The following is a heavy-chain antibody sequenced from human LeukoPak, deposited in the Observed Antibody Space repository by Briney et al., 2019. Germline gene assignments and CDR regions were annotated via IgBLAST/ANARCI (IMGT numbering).Heavy chain of an antibody. CDR2: IKQDGSEK. Sequence: GGSLRLSCAASGFTFSSYWMSWVRQVPGKGLEWVANIKQDGSEKYYVDSVKGRFTISRDNAKNSLYLQMNSLRAEDTAVYYCARARRPYYYYYMDVWGKGTTVTVSS. CDR1: GFTFSSYW. J-gene: IGHJ6*03. CDR3: ARARRPYYYYYMDV. V-gene: IGHV3-7*01.